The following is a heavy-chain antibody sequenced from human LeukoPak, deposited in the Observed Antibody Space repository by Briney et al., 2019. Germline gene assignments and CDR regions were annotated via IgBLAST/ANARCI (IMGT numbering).Heavy chain of an antibody. Sequence: GGTVRLSSAVSGLTFYDFRMMGVPQAPGKRLEGGAVTYGDDDVIQYADPVRGRFTISTDNSKNTIYLQMKSLRAEDTAFYFCVTYSHGPAGMDVWGQGTTVTVSS. CDR2: TYGDDDVI. V-gene: IGHV3-23*01. D-gene: IGHD4-11*01. CDR1: GLTFYDFR. J-gene: IGHJ6*02. CDR3: VTYSHGPAGMDV.